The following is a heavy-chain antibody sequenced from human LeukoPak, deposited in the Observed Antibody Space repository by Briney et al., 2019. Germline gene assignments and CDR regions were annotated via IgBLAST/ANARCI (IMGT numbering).Heavy chain of an antibody. CDR3: ARGTLTIFGATPLVDY. CDR2: ISSSGSTI. Sequence: GGSLRLSCAASGFTFSSYAMSWVRQAPGKGLEWVSYISSSGSTIYYADSVKGRFTISRDNAKNSLYLQMNSLRAEDTAVYYCARGTLTIFGATPLVDYWGQGTLVTVSS. J-gene: IGHJ4*02. D-gene: IGHD3-3*01. CDR1: GFTFSSYA. V-gene: IGHV3-48*04.